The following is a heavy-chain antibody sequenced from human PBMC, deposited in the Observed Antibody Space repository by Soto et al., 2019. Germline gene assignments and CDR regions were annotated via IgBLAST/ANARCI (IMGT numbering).Heavy chain of an antibody. Sequence: QVQLVQSGAEVKKPGSSVKVSCKASVGTFSSYAISWVRQAPGQGLEWMGGIIPIFGTANYAQKFQGRVTITADESTSTAYMELSILRSEDTAVYYCAILEYYYDSSSGHYFAYWGQGTLVTVSS. CDR2: IIPIFGTA. D-gene: IGHD3-22*01. CDR3: AILEYYYDSSSGHYFAY. J-gene: IGHJ4*02. V-gene: IGHV1-69*12. CDR1: VGTFSSYA.